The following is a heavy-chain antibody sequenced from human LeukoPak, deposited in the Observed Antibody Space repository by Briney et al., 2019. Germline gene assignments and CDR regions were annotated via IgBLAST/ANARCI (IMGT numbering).Heavy chain of an antibody. D-gene: IGHD6-6*01. CDR1: GGSISSYY. Sequence: SETLSLTCTVSGGSISSYYLSWIRQPPGKGLEWIGYIYYSGSTNYNPSHKSRVTISVDTSKNQFSLKLRSVTAADTAVDDCAGEYSSSSGYYYDYYRDVGAKGTTVIVS. V-gene: IGHV4-59*01. CDR2: IYYSGST. J-gene: IGHJ6*03. CDR3: AGEYSSSSGYYYDYYRDV.